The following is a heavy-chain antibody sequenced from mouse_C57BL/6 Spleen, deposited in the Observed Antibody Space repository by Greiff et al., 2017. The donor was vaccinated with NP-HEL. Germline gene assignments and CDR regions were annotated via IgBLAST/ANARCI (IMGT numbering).Heavy chain of an antibody. CDR2: ISDDGSN. CDR3: ARYYDYDGAY. Sequence: EVQLVESGPGLVKPSQSLSLSCSVTGYSITSGYYWNWIRQFPGNKLEWMGYISDDGSNNYNPSLKNRISITRDTSKNQFCLKLNSVTTEDTATYDCARYYDYDGAYWGQGTLVTVSA. D-gene: IGHD2-4*01. CDR1: GYSITSGYY. J-gene: IGHJ3*01. V-gene: IGHV3-6*01.